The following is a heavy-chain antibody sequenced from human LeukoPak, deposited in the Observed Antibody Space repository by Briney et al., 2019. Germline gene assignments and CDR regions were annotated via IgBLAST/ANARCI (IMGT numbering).Heavy chain of an antibody. CDR2: IYHSGST. CDR1: GGSISSGGYY. D-gene: IGHD3-10*01. Sequence: SQTLSLTCTVSGGSISSGGYYWSWIRQPPGTGLEWIGYIYHSGSTYYNPSLKSRVTISVDRSKNQFSLKLSSVTAEDTAVYYCANQGSGSYFLWGQGTLVTVSS. V-gene: IGHV4-30-2*01. J-gene: IGHJ4*02. CDR3: ANQGSGSYFL.